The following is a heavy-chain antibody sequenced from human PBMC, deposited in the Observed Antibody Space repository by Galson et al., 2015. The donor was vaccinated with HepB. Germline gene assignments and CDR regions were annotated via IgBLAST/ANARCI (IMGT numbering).Heavy chain of an antibody. V-gene: IGHV1-58*02. J-gene: IGHJ5*02. CDR1: EITFSSSI. D-gene: IGHD3-3*01. CDR2: IVVGSGNT. CDR3: AAEGPLQYDFWNGKPIQRKWFDP. Sequence: SVKVSCKASEITFSSSIMQWVRQAPGQRLEWIGWIVVGSGNTNYAQKFQERVTITRDVSTSTAYMELSSLRSEDTAMYYCAAEGPLQYDFWNGKPIQRKWFDPWGQGTLLIVSS.